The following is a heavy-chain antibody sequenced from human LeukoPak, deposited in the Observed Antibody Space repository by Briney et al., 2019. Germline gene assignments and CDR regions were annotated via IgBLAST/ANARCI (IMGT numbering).Heavy chain of an antibody. V-gene: IGHV4-34*01. CDR2: INHSGST. J-gene: IGHJ4*02. CDR1: GGSFSGYY. D-gene: IGHD2-15*01. Sequence: SETLSLTCAVYGGSFSGYYWSWIRQPPGKGLEWIGEINHSGSTNYNPSLKSRVTISVDTSKNQFSLKLSSVTAADTAVYYCARGWDFCGGGSSSRYYLDYGAREP. CDR3: ARGWDFCGGGSSSRYYLDY.